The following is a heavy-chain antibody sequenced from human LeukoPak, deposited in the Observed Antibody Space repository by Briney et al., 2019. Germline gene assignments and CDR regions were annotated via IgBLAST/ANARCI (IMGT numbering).Heavy chain of an antibody. D-gene: IGHD5-18*01. Sequence: GGSLRLSCAASGFTVSSNYMSWVRQAPGKGLEWVSVIYSGGSTYYADSVKGRFTISRDNSKNTLYLQMNSLRAEDTAVYYCASLGYPYYFDYWGQGTLVTVSS. CDR1: GFTVSSNY. CDR2: IYSGGST. J-gene: IGHJ4*02. CDR3: ASLGYPYYFDY. V-gene: IGHV3-53*01.